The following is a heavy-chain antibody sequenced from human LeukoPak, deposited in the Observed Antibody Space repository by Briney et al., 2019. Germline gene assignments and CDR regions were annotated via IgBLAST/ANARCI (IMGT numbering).Heavy chain of an antibody. J-gene: IGHJ4*02. D-gene: IGHD2-2*01. CDR1: GFTFNEYY. V-gene: IGHV3-11*04. CDR2: ISSRGTSK. Sequence: PGGSLRLSCAASGFTFNEYYMSWIRQAPGKGLEWVSYISSRGTSKYYADSVNGRFSISRDNAKNSLYLQMNSLRAEDTAVYYCARDPNPIVVVPAPEDYWGQGTLVTVSS. CDR3: ARDPNPIVVVPAPEDY.